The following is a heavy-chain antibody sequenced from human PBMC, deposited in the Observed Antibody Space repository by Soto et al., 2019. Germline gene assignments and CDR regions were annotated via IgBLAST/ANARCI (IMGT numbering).Heavy chain of an antibody. CDR1: GYTFTSYG. CDR3: ARGPSRWDIVLMVYATYFDY. D-gene: IGHD2-8*01. Sequence: GASVKVSCKASGYTFTSYGISWVRQAPGQGLEWMGWISAYNGNTNYAQKLQGRVTMTTDTSTSTAYMELRSLRSDDTAVYYCARGPSRWDIVLMVYATYFDYWGQGTLVTVSS. CDR2: ISAYNGNT. V-gene: IGHV1-18*01. J-gene: IGHJ4*02.